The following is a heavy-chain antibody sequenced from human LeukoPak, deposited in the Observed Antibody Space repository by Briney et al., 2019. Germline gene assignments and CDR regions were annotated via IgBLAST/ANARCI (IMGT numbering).Heavy chain of an antibody. D-gene: IGHD6-6*01. Sequence: GGSLRLTCAASGFTVSSNYMSWVRQAPGKGLEGVSVIYSGGSTYYADSVEGRFTISRDNSKNTLYLRMNSLRAEDTAVYYCARVSIGGSSSNFDYWGQGTLVTVSS. CDR3: ARVSIGGSSSNFDY. CDR1: GFTVSSNY. CDR2: IYSGGST. V-gene: IGHV3-66*02. J-gene: IGHJ4*02.